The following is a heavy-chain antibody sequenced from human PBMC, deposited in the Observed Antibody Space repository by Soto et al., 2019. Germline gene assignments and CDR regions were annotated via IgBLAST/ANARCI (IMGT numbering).Heavy chain of an antibody. CDR2: ISGSGGSP. D-gene: IGHD6-6*01. CDR3: AKSCEYGSWSYEAEFDY. CDR1: GFTFSSYA. J-gene: IGHJ4*02. V-gene: IGHV3-23*01. Sequence: EVQLLESGGGLVQPWGSLRLSCAASGFTFSSYAMSWVRQAPGRGLEWVSGISGSGGSPYYADSVKGWFTISRDSSKNTLYLQMNSLRAEVTAVYYCAKSCEYGSWSYEAEFDYWGQGTLFTVSS.